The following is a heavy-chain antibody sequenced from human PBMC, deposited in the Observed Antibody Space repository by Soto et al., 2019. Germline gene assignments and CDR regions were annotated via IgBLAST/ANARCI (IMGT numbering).Heavy chain of an antibody. CDR1: GFPVSSNY. D-gene: IGHD5-18*01. J-gene: IGHJ1*01. CDR2: IYSGGIT. V-gene: IGHV3-53*01. CDR3: AREGYSYGSKYLQY. Sequence: EVQLVESGGGLIQPGGSLRPSCAASGFPVSSNYMNWVRQAPGKGLEWASIIYSGGITYYADSVKGRFTISRDNSKNTVSLQMNNLRAEDTAVYFCAREGYSYGSKYLQYWGQGTLVTVSS.